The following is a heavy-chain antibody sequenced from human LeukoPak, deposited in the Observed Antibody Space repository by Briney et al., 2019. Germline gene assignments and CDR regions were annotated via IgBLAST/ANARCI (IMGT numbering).Heavy chain of an antibody. CDR2: INPNSGGT. D-gene: IGHD4-17*01. CDR1: GYTFTGYY. Sequence: ASVKVSCKASGYTFTGYYMHWVRQAPGQGLEWMGWINPNSGGTNDAQKFQGRVTMTRDTSISTAYMELSRLRSDDTAVYYCSRDRGDYGDYYFDYWGQGTLVTVSS. V-gene: IGHV1-2*02. CDR3: SRDRGDYGDYYFDY. J-gene: IGHJ4*02.